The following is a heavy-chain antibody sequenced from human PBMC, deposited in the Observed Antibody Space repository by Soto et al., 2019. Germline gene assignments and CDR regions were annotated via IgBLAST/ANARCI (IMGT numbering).Heavy chain of an antibody. J-gene: IGHJ4*02. Sequence: GGPLRHSCSASGFTFSSYDMHWVRQGTGKGLEWVSAIGTTGDTYYAGSVKGRFTISRENAKNSLYLQMNSLRAGDTAIYFCARAIGPTLFDYWGQGNLVTGSS. V-gene: IGHV3-13*04. D-gene: IGHD3-22*01. CDR3: ARAIGPTLFDY. CDR2: IGTTGDT. CDR1: GFTFSSYD.